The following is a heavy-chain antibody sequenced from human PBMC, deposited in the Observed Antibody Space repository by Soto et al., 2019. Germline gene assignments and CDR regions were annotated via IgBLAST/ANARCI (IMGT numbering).Heavy chain of an antibody. V-gene: IGHV4-59*08. Sequence: SETLSLTCTVSGGSISSYYWSWIRQPPGKGLEWIGYIYYSGSTNYNPSLKSRVTISVDTSKNQFSLKLSSVTAADTAVYYCARYYGGYSDYWGQGTLVTVLL. J-gene: IGHJ4*02. CDR3: ARYYGGYSDY. CDR1: GGSISSYY. CDR2: IYYSGST. D-gene: IGHD3-10*01.